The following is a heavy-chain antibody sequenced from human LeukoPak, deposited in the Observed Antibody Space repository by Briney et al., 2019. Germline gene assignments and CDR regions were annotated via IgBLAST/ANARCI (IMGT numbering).Heavy chain of an antibody. Sequence: ASVKVSCKASGYTFTSYGISWVRQAPGQGLEWMGWISAYNGNTNYAQKLQGGVTMTTDTSTSTAYMELRSLRSDDTAVYYCAREEVVPAASGIDYWGQGTLVTVSS. J-gene: IGHJ4*02. V-gene: IGHV1-18*01. CDR3: AREEVVPAASGIDY. D-gene: IGHD2-2*01. CDR2: ISAYNGNT. CDR1: GYTFTSYG.